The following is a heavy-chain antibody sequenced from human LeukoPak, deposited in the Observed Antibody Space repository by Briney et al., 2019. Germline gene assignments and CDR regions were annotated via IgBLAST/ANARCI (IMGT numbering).Heavy chain of an antibody. V-gene: IGHV1-69*02. CDR3: ARGNHLNYYYYMDV. CDR1: GGTFSSYT. J-gene: IGHJ6*03. D-gene: IGHD1-14*01. Sequence: SVKVSCKASGGTFSSYTISWVRQAPGQGLEWMGRIIAILGIANYARKFQGRVTITADKSTTTAFMELSSLGSEDTAVYYCARGNHLNYYYYMDVWGKGTTVTVSS. CDR2: IIAILGIA.